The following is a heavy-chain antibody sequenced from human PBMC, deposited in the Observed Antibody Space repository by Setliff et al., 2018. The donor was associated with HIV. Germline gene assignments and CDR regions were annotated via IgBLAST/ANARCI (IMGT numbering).Heavy chain of an antibody. CDR1: GFPFSDYH. CDR3: AKEGRVTTAFDL. V-gene: IGHV3-48*04. D-gene: IGHD1-1*01. J-gene: IGHJ5*02. CDR2: ISSSSSPI. Sequence: GGSLRLSCAAFGFPFSDYHMNWVRQAPGKGLEWISFISSSSSPIYYADSVKGRFTISRDNAKNSLFLQMNSLRAEDTAVYYCAKEGRVTTAFDLWGQGTLVTVSS.